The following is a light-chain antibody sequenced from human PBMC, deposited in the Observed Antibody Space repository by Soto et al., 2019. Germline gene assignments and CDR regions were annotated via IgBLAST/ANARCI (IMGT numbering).Light chain of an antibody. Sequence: QSALTHPASVSGSPGQAITVSCTGTSRVVGGHSLVSWYHQNPGKAPKLVIYGDTKRPSGVSYRLSGSKSGDTASLTISGLQAEDEGDYYCCLYASRTAIFGGGTKLTVL. J-gene: IGLJ2*01. CDR2: GDT. V-gene: IGLV2-23*01. CDR1: SRVVGGHSL. CDR3: CLYASRTAI.